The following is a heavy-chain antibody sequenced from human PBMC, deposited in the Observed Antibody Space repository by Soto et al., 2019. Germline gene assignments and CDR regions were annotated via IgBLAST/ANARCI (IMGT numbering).Heavy chain of an antibody. CDR3: ARDRQGIPGYSYYYYGMDV. CDR1: GFTFSSYA. CDR2: ISYDGSNK. J-gene: IGHJ6*02. Sequence: QVQLVESGGGVVQPGRSLRLSCAASGFTFSSYAMHWVRQAPGKGLEWVAVISYDGSNKYYADSVKGRFTISRDNSKNTLYLQMNSMRAEDTAVYYCARDRQGIPGYSYYYYGMDVWGQGTTVTVSS. D-gene: IGHD5-18*01. V-gene: IGHV3-30-3*01.